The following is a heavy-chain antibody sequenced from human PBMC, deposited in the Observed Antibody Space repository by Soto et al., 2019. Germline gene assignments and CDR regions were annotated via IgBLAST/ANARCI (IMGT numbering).Heavy chain of an antibody. D-gene: IGHD6-6*01. CDR3: ARDIRYSSSLNWFDP. Sequence: GGSLRLSCAASGFTFSSYWMSWVRQAPGKGLEWVANIKQDGSEKYYVDSVKGRFTISRDNAKNSLYLQMNSLRAEDPAVYYCARDIRYSSSLNWFDPWGQGTLVTVSS. CDR2: IKQDGSEK. V-gene: IGHV3-7*03. CDR1: GFTFSSYW. J-gene: IGHJ5*02.